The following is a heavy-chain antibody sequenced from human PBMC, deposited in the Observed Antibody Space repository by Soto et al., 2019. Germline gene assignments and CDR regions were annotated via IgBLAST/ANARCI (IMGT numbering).Heavy chain of an antibody. J-gene: IGHJ3*02. CDR2: IIPIFGTA. Sequence: VASVKVSCKASGGTFSSYAISWVRQAPGQGLEWMGGIIPIFGTANYAQKFQGRVTITADKSTSTAYMELSSLRSGDTAVYYCARGRITMIVVALDAFDIWAQGTMVTVSS. V-gene: IGHV1-69*06. CDR3: ARGRITMIVVALDAFDI. D-gene: IGHD3-22*01. CDR1: GGTFSSYA.